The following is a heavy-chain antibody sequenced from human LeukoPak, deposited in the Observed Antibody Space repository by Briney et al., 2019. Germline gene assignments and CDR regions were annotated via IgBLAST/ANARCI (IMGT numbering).Heavy chain of an antibody. D-gene: IGHD5-18*01. CDR1: GGSISSSSYF. V-gene: IGHV4-39*01. CDR2: IFYSGST. CDR3: ARDGYTYGSFDY. Sequence: PSETLSFTCSVSGGSISSSSYFWGWIRQPPGKGLEWIGSIFYSGSTYSNPSLKSRVTISVDTSKSQFSLKLSSVTAADTAVYYCARDGYTYGSFDYWGQGTLVTVSS. J-gene: IGHJ4*02.